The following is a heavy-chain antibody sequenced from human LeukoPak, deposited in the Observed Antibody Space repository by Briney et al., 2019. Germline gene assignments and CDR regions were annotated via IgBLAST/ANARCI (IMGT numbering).Heavy chain of an antibody. CDR3: ASDFSSGWYVLGY. V-gene: IGHV3-30*02. Sequence: GGSLRLSCAASGFTFSSYGMHWVRQAPGKGLEWVAFIRYDGSNKYYADSVKGRFTISRDNSKNTLYLQMNSLRAEDTAVYYCASDFSSGWYVLGYWGQGTLVTVSS. D-gene: IGHD6-19*01. J-gene: IGHJ4*02. CDR1: GFTFSSYG. CDR2: IRYDGSNK.